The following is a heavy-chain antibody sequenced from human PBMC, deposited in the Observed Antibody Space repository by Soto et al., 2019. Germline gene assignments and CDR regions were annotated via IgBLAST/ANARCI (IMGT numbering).Heavy chain of an antibody. CDR2: IYYSGST. V-gene: IGHV4-59*08. CDR1: GGSISSYY. J-gene: IGHJ4*02. Sequence: SETLSLTCTVSGGSISSYYWSWIRQPPGKGLEWIGYIYYSGSTNYNPSLKSRVTISVDTSKNQFSLKLSSVTAADTAGYYCARHGLDYDFWSGYGSGSFDYWGQGTLVTVSS. D-gene: IGHD3-3*01. CDR3: ARHGLDYDFWSGYGSGSFDY.